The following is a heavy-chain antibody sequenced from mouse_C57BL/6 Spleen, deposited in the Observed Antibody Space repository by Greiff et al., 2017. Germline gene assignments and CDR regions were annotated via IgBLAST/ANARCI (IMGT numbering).Heavy chain of an antibody. Sequence: EVMLVESEGGLVQPGSSMKLSCTASGFTFSDYYMAWVRQVPEKGLEWVANINYDGSSTYYLDSLKSRFIISRDNAKNILYLQMSSLKSEDTATYYCARDQLGRDWYFDVWGTGTTVTVSS. CDR3: ARDQLGRDWYFDV. J-gene: IGHJ1*03. CDR1: GFTFSDYY. D-gene: IGHD4-1*02. V-gene: IGHV5-16*01. CDR2: INYDGSST.